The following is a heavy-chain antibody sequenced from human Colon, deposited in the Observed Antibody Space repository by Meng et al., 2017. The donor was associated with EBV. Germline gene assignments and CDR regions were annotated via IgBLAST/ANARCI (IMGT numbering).Heavy chain of an antibody. CDR3: ARGDLDGDCYYCLDF. J-gene: IGHJ4*02. CDR2: IYYSGRT. V-gene: IGHV4-39*07. Sequence: QLQLQESGPGLVKPSXTLSLPCSXSGDSVSNKNKYWGWIRQPPGKGLEWIGNIYYSGRTNYNPSLTSRVAISVDTSKNQLSLRLNSVTAADSAIYSCARGDLDGDCYYCLDFWGQGALVTVSS. D-gene: IGHD2-21*02. CDR1: GDSVSNKNKY.